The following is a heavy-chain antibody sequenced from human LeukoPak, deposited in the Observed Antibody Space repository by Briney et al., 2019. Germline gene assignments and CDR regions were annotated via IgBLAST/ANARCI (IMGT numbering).Heavy chain of an antibody. Sequence: ASVKVSCKASGDSFSNYGFTWVRQAPGQGLEWMGWISADSGNRYYAQNFQHRVTMTTDTSTSTGYMELRRLRSDDTAVYYCASGSYLWGGMDVWGQGTTVTVYS. CDR3: ASGSYLWGGMDV. CDR1: GDSFSNYG. D-gene: IGHD1-26*01. V-gene: IGHV1-18*01. J-gene: IGHJ6*02. CDR2: ISADSGNR.